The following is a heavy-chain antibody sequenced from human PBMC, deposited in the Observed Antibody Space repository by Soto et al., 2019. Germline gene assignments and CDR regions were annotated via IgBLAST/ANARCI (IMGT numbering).Heavy chain of an antibody. CDR1: GFSLSTSGVG. V-gene: IGHV2-5*02. D-gene: IGHD4-17*01. Sequence: QITLKESGPTLVKPTQTLTLTCTFSGFSLSTSGVGVGWIRQPPGKALEWLALIYWDDDKRYSPSLKSRVTITKAPAKNPLHLTMPNLAPLDTATYYCASADSTSDGAEGCEYFDYWGQGTLVTVSS. CDR3: ASADSTSDGAEGCEYFDY. CDR2: IYWDDDK. J-gene: IGHJ4*02.